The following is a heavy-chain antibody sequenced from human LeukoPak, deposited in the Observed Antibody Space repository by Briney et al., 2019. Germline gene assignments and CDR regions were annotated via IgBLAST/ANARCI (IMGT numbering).Heavy chain of an antibody. V-gene: IGHV4-61*02. Sequence: SETLSLTCTVSGGSISSGSYYWSWIRQPAGKGLEWIGRIYTSGSTNYNPSLKSRVTISVDTSKNQFSLKLSSVTAADTAVYYCARDRYYYGSGSYLLDYWGQGTLVTVSS. J-gene: IGHJ4*02. CDR2: IYTSGST. CDR3: ARDRYYYGSGSYLLDY. D-gene: IGHD3-10*01. CDR1: GGSISSGSYY.